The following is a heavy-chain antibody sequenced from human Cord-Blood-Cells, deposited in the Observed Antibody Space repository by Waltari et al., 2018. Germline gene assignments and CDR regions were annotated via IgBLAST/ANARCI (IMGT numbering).Heavy chain of an antibody. J-gene: IGHJ3*02. Sequence: QVQLVASGGAVVQPGRSLRLSCAASGFTISSYGMHWVRHAPGKGPECVAVVWYVGSNNYCSDSVKGRFTISIDNSKNTRYLQMNSLRAEDTAVYYCAMKNYDAFDIWGQVTMVTVSS. D-gene: IGHD1-7*01. CDR3: AMKNYDAFDI. CDR2: VWYVGSNN. V-gene: IGHV3-33*04. CDR1: GFTISSYG.